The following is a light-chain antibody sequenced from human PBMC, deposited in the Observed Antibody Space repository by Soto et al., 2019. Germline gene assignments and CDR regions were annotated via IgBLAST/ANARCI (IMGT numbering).Light chain of an antibody. Sequence: EIVMTQSPATLSVSPGERATLSCRASQSVSSDLAWYHQKPGQAPRVFIYGASTRATGIPDRFSGSGSGTDFTLTISRLEPEDFAVYYCQQQGRSWITFGQGTRLEIK. V-gene: IGKV3D-15*01. CDR1: QSVSSD. CDR3: QQQGRSWIT. CDR2: GAS. J-gene: IGKJ5*01.